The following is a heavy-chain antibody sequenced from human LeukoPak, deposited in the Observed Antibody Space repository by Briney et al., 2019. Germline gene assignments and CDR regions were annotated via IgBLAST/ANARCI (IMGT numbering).Heavy chain of an antibody. Sequence: SETLSLTCAVYGGSFSGYYWSWIRQPPGKGLEWIGEINHSGSTNYNPPLKSRVTISVDTSKNQFSLKLSSVTAADTAVYYCARAGSRWLPRTPCFDYWGQGTLVTVSS. J-gene: IGHJ4*02. V-gene: IGHV4-34*01. CDR3: ARAGSRWLPRTPCFDY. CDR2: INHSGST. CDR1: GGSFSGYY. D-gene: IGHD5-24*01.